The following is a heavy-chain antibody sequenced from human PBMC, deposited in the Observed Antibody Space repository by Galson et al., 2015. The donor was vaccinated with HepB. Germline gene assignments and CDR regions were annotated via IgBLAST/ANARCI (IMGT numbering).Heavy chain of an antibody. CDR3: AREDSYGTRYYYYAMDV. D-gene: IGHD5-18*01. CDR2: ISYDGSNK. J-gene: IGHJ6*02. CDR1: GFTFSSYA. V-gene: IGHV3-30-3*01. Sequence: LRLSCAASGFTFSSYAMHWVRQAPGKGLEWVAVISYDGSNKYDADSVKGRLTISRDNSKNTLYLQMNSLRAEDTAVYFCAREDSYGTRYYYYAMDVWGQGTTVIVSS.